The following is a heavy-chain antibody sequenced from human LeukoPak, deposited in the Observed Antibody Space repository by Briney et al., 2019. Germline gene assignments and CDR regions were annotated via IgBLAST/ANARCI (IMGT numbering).Heavy chain of an antibody. CDR3: TTDPGVSVGTELYY. D-gene: IGHD6-13*01. Sequence: GGSLRLLCAACGFTVRNGWLKWVSQARGKGLEWVGRIKRKVHGGTTDYAAPVKERFTVTRDDSKNTVYLQMNSLKTEDTAVYYCTTDPGVSVGTELYYWGQGTLVTVSS. V-gene: IGHV3-15*01. CDR2: IKRKVHGGTT. J-gene: IGHJ4*02. CDR1: GFTVRNGW.